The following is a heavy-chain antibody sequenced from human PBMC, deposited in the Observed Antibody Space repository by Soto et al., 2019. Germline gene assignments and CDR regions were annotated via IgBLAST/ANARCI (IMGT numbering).Heavy chain of an antibody. CDR3: ARALHFDY. Sequence: QVQLQESGPGLVKPSETLSLTCTVSGGSVSSGSYYWRWIRQPPGKGLEWIGYIYYSGSTNYNPSLKSRVTISGDTSKNQFSLKLSSVTAADTAVYYCARALHFDYWGQGTLVTVSS. CDR1: GGSVSSGSYY. CDR2: IYYSGST. V-gene: IGHV4-61*01. J-gene: IGHJ4*02.